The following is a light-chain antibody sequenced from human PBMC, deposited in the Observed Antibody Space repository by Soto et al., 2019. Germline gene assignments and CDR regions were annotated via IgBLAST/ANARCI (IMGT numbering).Light chain of an antibody. V-gene: IGKV3-20*01. J-gene: IGKJ2*01. Sequence: PGEGATLSRRASQSVRSGSLAWYQQKPGQAPRLLIYGASSRATDIPDRFSGSGYGTDFILTISRLEPEDFAVYYCQHYADSPHTFGQGTKLEIK. CDR2: GAS. CDR3: QHYADSPHT. CDR1: QSVRSGS.